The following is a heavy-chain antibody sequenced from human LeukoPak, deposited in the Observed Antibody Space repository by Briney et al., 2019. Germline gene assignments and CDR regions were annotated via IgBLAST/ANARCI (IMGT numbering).Heavy chain of an antibody. Sequence: PGGSLRLSCAASGFPFTSGFTFSDYYMSWIRQAPGKGLEWVSYISSTSAYTSYADSVRGRFTISRDNASNSLFLQMNGLRAEDTAIYYCARGGTGAFDYWGQGTLVTVSS. D-gene: IGHD2-8*02. V-gene: IGHV3-11*06. CDR2: ISSTSAYT. CDR3: ARGGTGAFDY. J-gene: IGHJ4*02. CDR1: GFPFTSGFTFSDYY.